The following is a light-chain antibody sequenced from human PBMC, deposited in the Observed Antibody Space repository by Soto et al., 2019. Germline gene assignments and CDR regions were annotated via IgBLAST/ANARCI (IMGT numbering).Light chain of an antibody. CDR2: SDN. CDR3: AAWDDSLNGLVV. CDR1: NSNIGRNT. Sequence: QLVLTQAPSASGTPGQRVTISCSGSNSNIGRNTVNWYQQLPGTAPKLLIYSDNQRPSGVPDRFSGSKSGTSASLAISGLQSEDEAAYYCAAWDDSLNGLVVFGGGTKLTVL. J-gene: IGLJ2*01. V-gene: IGLV1-44*01.